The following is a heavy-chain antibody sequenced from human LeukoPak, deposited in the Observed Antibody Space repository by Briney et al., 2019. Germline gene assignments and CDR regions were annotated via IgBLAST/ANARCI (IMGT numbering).Heavy chain of an antibody. J-gene: IGHJ4*02. D-gene: IGHD6-13*01. CDR2: IYYTEST. CDR1: GGSISSYY. CDR3: ARQQLSQLYYFDN. Sequence: SETLSLTCTVTGGSISSYYWSWIRQPPRKGLEWNGYIYYTESTNYNPSLKSRVTISVDTSKNQFSLKLSSVTAADTAVYYCARQQLSQLYYFDNWGQGTLVTVSS. V-gene: IGHV4-59*01.